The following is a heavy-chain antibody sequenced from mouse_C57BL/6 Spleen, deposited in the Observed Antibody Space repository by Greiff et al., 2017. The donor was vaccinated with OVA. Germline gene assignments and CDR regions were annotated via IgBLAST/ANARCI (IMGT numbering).Heavy chain of an antibody. J-gene: IGHJ2*01. V-gene: IGHV1-82*01. CDR3: ATGGSPYLDD. Sequence: VQLQQSGPELVKPGASVKISCKASGYAFSSSWMNWVKQRPGKGLEWIGRIYPGDGDTNYNGKFKGKATLTADKSSSTAYMQLSSLTSEDTAVYFCATGGSPYLDDWGKGTTLTVAS. CDR2: IYPGDGDT. CDR1: GYAFSSSW. D-gene: IGHD1-1*01.